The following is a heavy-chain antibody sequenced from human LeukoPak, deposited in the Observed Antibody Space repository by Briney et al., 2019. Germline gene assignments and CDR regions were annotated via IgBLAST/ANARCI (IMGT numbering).Heavy chain of an antibody. Sequence: SETLSLTCTVSGGSISSHYWNWIRQSPGKGLEWIGYIYYSGSTNYNPSLESRFTISIDTSKNQFSLKLSSVTAADTAVYYCARAGDGYNSDYWGQGTLVTVSS. CDR2: IYYSGST. J-gene: IGHJ4*02. CDR3: ARAGDGYNSDY. D-gene: IGHD5-24*01. CDR1: GGSISSHY. V-gene: IGHV4-59*11.